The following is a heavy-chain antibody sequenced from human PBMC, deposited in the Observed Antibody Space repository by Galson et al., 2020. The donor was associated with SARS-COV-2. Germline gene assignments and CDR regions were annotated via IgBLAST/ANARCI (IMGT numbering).Heavy chain of an antibody. D-gene: IGHD5-12*01. CDR3: ARHGGYGRKGHFDY. V-gene: IGHV4-59*08. J-gene: IGHJ4*02. CDR1: GGSISSYY. Sequence: SQTLSLTCTVSGGSISSYYWSWIRQPPGKGLEWIGYIYYSGSTNYNPSLKSRVTISVDTSKNQFSLKLSSVTAADTAVYYCARHGGYGRKGHFDYWGQGTLVTVSS. CDR2: IYYSGST.